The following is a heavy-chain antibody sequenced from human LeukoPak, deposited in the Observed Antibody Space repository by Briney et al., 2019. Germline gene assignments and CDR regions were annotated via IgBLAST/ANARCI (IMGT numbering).Heavy chain of an antibody. CDR2: IYSGGNT. D-gene: IGHD2-21*02. Sequence: GGSLRLSCVASGFTASSNYMGWVRQAPGKGLEWVSIIYSGGNTYYADSVKGRFTISRDNSKNTLYLQMNRLRPEDTAVYYCARGTVTAPDYWGQGTLVTVSS. V-gene: IGHV3-53*01. J-gene: IGHJ4*02. CDR3: ARGTVTAPDY. CDR1: GFTASSNY.